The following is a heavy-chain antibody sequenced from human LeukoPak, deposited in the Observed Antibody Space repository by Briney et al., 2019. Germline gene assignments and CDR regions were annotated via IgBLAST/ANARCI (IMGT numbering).Heavy chain of an antibody. CDR1: GGSISSYY. CDR2: IYTSGST. D-gene: IGHD6-13*01. V-gene: IGHV4-4*07. J-gene: IGHJ4*02. Sequence: PSETLSLTCTVSGGSISSYYWSWIRQPAGKGLEWIGRIYTSGSTNYNPSLKSRVTISVDTSKNQFSLKLSSVTAADSAVYYCARDQQLGVIDYWGQGTLVTVSS. CDR3: ARDQQLGVIDY.